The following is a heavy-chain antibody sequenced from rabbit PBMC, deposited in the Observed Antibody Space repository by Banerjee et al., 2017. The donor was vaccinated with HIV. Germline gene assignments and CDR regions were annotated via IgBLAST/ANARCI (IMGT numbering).Heavy chain of an antibody. CDR1: GVSFSSSSY. V-gene: IGHV1S40*01. Sequence: QSLEESGGDLVKPGASLTLTCTASGVSFSSSSYMCWVRQAPGKGLEWIACIDTGSSGFTYFATWAKGRFTISKTSSTTVTLQMTSLTAADTATYFCARDTSSSFSSYGMDLRGPGTLVTVS. J-gene: IGHJ6*01. CDR3: ARDTSSSFSSYGMDL. D-gene: IGHD1-1*01. CDR2: IDTGSSGFT.